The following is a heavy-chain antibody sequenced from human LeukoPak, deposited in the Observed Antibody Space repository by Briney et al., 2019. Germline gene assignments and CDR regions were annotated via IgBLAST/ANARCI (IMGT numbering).Heavy chain of an antibody. V-gene: IGHV3-33*01. J-gene: IGHJ4*02. CDR2: IWYDGSNK. Sequence: PGRSLRLSCAASGLTFSSYGMHWVRQAPGKGLEWVAVIWYDGSNKYYADSVKGRFTISRDNSKNTLYLQMNSLRAEDTAVYYCARDAELGIFDYWGQGTLVTVSS. CDR1: GLTFSSYG. D-gene: IGHD7-27*01. CDR3: ARDAELGIFDY.